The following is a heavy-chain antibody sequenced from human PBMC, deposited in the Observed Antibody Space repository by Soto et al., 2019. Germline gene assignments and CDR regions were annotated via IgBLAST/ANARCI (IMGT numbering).Heavy chain of an antibody. V-gene: IGHV1-69*01. CDR3: ARDLEFRDGNISHLDY. J-gene: IGHJ4*02. Sequence: QVQLVQSGAEVKKPGSSVKVSCKASGGTFRNYVFNWVRQAPGQGLEWMGGIIPIIGTPNYAQKFQGRVTITADASTNTVYLDVSSLRSQDPAVYYCARDLEFRDGNISHLDYWGQGTLVTVSS. D-gene: IGHD3-10*01. CDR1: GGTFRNYV. CDR2: IIPIIGTP.